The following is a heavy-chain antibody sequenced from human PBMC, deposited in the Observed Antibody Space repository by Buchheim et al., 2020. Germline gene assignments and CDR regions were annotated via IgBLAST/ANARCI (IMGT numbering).Heavy chain of an antibody. CDR3: ARGLYCSGGSCYSVSH. J-gene: IGHJ4*02. V-gene: IGHV3-20*04. Sequence: VRLVESGGGVVRPGGSLRLSCVASGFNFDDFAMSWVRDIEGKGLEWVAGISWHSSSIDYSDAVKGRFTISRDNAKNSLYLQMNSLRVGDTALYYCARGLYCSGGSCYSVSHWGQGAL. D-gene: IGHD2-15*01. CDR1: GFNFDDFA. CDR2: ISWHSSSI.